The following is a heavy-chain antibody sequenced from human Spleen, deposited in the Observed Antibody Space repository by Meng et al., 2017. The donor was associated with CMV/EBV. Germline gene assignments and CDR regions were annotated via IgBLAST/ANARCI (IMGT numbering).Heavy chain of an antibody. CDR1: GFTFSSYA. J-gene: IGHJ4*02. CDR2: IRFDGTNK. CDR3: AGIWFGELLDY. Sequence: GESLKISCAASGFTFSSYAMHWVRQAPGKGLEWVANIRFDGTNKYHADSVKGRFTISRDNSKNTLYLQMNSLRAEDTAVYYCAGIWFGELLDYWGQGTLVTVSS. V-gene: IGHV3-30*02. D-gene: IGHD3-10*01.